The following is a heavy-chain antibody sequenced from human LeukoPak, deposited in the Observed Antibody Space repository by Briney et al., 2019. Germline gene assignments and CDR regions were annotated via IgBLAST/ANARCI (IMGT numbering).Heavy chain of an antibody. CDR2: INPNSGGT. CDR3: ARDPTAYCSSPSCHYYYYYMDV. CDR1: GYTFAGYY. Sequence: GASVKVSCKASGYTFAGYYMHWVRQAPGQGLEWMGRINPNSGGTNYAQKFQGRVTMTRDTSISTAYMELSRLRSDDTAVYYCARDPTAYCSSPSCHYYYYYMDVWGKGTTVTVSS. D-gene: IGHD2-2*01. V-gene: IGHV1-2*06. J-gene: IGHJ6*03.